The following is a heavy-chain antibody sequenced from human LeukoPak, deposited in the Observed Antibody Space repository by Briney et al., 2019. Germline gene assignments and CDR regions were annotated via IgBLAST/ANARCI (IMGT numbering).Heavy chain of an antibody. CDR3: ARDRSGSRTFDY. D-gene: IGHD1-26*01. V-gene: IGHV4-59*01. CDR1: GFTFSSYS. Sequence: PGGSLRLSCAASGFTFSSYSMNWVRQAPGKGLEWIGYIYYSGSTNYNPSLKSRVTISVDTSKNQFSLKLSSVTAADTAVYYCARDRSGSRTFDYWGQGTLVTVSS. J-gene: IGHJ4*02. CDR2: IYYSGST.